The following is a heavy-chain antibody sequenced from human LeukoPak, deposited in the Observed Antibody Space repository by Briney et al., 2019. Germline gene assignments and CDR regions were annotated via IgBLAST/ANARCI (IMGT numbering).Heavy chain of an antibody. Sequence: GRSLRLSCAASGFTFDDYAMHWVRQAPGKGLEWVSGISWNSGSIGYADSVKGRFTISRDNAKNSPYLQMNSLRAEDTAVYYCAKALQTPLGGYFQPWGQGTLVTVSS. D-gene: IGHD3-16*01. CDR2: ISWNSGSI. CDR1: GFTFDDYA. J-gene: IGHJ1*01. CDR3: AKALQTPLGGYFQP. V-gene: IGHV3-9*01.